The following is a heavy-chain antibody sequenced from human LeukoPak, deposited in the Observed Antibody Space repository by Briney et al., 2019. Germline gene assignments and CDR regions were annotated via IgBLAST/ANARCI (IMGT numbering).Heavy chain of an antibody. Sequence: GGSLRLSCAASGFAVSSNYMSWVRQAPGKGLEWVSVIYSGGSTYYADSVKGRFTISRHNSKNTLYLQMNSLRAEDTAVYYCARGYDYYYYGMDVWGQGTTVTVSS. J-gene: IGHJ6*02. V-gene: IGHV3-53*04. CDR1: GFAVSSNY. CDR3: ARGYDYYYYGMDV. D-gene: IGHD5-12*01. CDR2: IYSGGST.